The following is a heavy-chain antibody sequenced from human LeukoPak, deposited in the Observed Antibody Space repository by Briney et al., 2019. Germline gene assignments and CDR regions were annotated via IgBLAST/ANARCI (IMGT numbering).Heavy chain of an antibody. CDR3: ARDPSSSWFLFDY. D-gene: IGHD6-13*01. V-gene: IGHV4-38-2*02. Sequence: PSETLSLTCTVSGYSISSGYYWGWIRQPPGRGLEWIGSIYHSGSTYYNPSLKSRVTISVDTSKNQFSLKLSSVTAADTAVYYRARDPSSSWFLFDYWGQGTLVTVSS. CDR2: IYHSGST. J-gene: IGHJ4*02. CDR1: GYSISSGYY.